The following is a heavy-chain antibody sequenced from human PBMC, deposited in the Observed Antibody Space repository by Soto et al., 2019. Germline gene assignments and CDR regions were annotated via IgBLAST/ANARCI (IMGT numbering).Heavy chain of an antibody. CDR3: ARRPPVHICSSTSCYDGRWGYFDL. D-gene: IGHD2-2*01. CDR2: IYYSGST. Sequence: QVQLQESGPGLVKPSETLSLTCTVSGGSISSYYWSWIRQPPGKGLEWIGYIYYSGSTNYNPSLKRRVTISVDTSKNHLSLKLSSVTAAHTAVYYCARRPPVHICSSTSCYDGRWGYFDLWGRGTLVTVSS. J-gene: IGHJ2*01. CDR1: GGSISSYY. V-gene: IGHV4-59*01.